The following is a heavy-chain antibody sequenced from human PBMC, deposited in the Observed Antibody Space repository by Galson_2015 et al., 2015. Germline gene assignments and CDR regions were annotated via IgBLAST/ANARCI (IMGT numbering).Heavy chain of an antibody. V-gene: IGHV1-46*01. J-gene: IGHJ3*02. Sequence: SVKVSCKASGYTFTSYYMHWVRQAPGQGLEWMGIINPSGGSTSYAQKFQGRVTMTRDTSTSTVYMELSSLRSEDTAVYYCARETTSFDGSGGYSDAFDIWGQGTMVTVSS. CDR3: ARETTSFDGSGGYSDAFDI. CDR2: INPSGGST. D-gene: IGHD6-19*01. CDR1: GYTFTSYY.